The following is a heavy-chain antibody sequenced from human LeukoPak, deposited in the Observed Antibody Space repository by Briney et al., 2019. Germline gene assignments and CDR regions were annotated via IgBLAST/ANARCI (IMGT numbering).Heavy chain of an antibody. V-gene: IGHV1-8*02. CDR2: MNPNSGNT. CDR3: ARYSSGWSIGWPDAFDI. Sequence: EASVKVSCKASGGTFSSYAINWVRQATGQGLEWMGWMNPNSGNTGYAQKFQGRVTMTRNTSISTAYMELSSLRSEDTAVYYCARYSSGWSIGWPDAFDIWGQGTMVTVSS. J-gene: IGHJ3*02. CDR1: GGTFSSYA. D-gene: IGHD6-19*01.